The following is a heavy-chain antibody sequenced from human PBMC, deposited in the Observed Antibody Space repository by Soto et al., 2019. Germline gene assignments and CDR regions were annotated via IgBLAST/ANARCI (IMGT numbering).Heavy chain of an antibody. Sequence: PSETLSLTCTVSGGSISSGGYYWSWIRQHPGKGLEWIGYIYYSGSTYYNPSLKSRVTISVDTSKNQFSLKLSSVTAADTAVYYCARDHYDILTGYSGFDYWGQGTLVTVSS. V-gene: IGHV4-31*03. CDR2: IYYSGST. CDR3: ARDHYDILTGYSGFDY. CDR1: GGSISSGGYY. D-gene: IGHD3-9*01. J-gene: IGHJ4*02.